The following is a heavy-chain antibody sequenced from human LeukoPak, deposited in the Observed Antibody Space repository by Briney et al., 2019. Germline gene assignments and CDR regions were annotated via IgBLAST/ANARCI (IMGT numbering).Heavy chain of an antibody. D-gene: IGHD3-10*01. V-gene: IGHV3-30*18. Sequence: GGSLRLSCAASGLTFSSYGMHWVRQAPGKGLEWVAVISYDGSNKYYADSVKGRFTISRDNSKNTLFLQMNSLRAEDTAVYYCAKGSMRGVINAYLDNWGQGTLVTVSS. CDR3: AKGSMRGVINAYLDN. CDR2: ISYDGSNK. J-gene: IGHJ4*02. CDR1: GLTFSSYG.